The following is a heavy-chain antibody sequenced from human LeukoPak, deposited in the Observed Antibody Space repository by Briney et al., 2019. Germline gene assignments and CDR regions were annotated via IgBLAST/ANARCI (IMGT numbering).Heavy chain of an antibody. V-gene: IGHV4-39*07. CDR3: ARLNYGDYAHDY. CDR1: GGSISSSSYY. J-gene: IGHJ4*02. Sequence: PSETLSLTCTVSGGSISSSSYYWGWIRQPPGKGLEWIGSIYYSGSTYYNPSLKSRVTISVDTSKNQFSLKLSSVTAADTAVYYCARLNYGDYAHDYWGQGTLVTVS. D-gene: IGHD4-17*01. CDR2: IYYSGST.